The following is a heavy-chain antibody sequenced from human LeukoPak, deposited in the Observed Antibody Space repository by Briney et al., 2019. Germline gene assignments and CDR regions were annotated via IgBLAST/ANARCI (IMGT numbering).Heavy chain of an antibody. CDR1: GFTFSSYG. J-gene: IGHJ4*02. CDR3: ARDATGDGEVEYYFDY. V-gene: IGHV3-33*01. D-gene: IGHD7-27*01. CDR2: IWYDGSNK. Sequence: GGSLRLSCAASGFTFSSYGMHWVRQAPGMGLEWVAVIWYDGSNKYYADSVKGRYTISRDNSKNTLYLQMNSLRAEDTAVYYCARDATGDGEVEYYFDYWGQGTLVTVSS.